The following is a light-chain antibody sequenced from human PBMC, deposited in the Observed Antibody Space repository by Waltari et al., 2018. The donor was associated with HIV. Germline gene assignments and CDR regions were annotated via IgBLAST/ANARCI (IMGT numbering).Light chain of an antibody. CDR2: GAS. CDR3: QQYQTWPLT. Sequence: ETVMTQSPVPLSVSPGESATLSCRASQSVGTNVTWYQRKSGQAPRLLIYGASTRATAIPARFSGSGSGTEFTLTITSLQSDDYATYYGQQYQTWPLTFGPGTTVDI. CDR1: QSVGTN. J-gene: IGKJ3*01. V-gene: IGKV3-15*01.